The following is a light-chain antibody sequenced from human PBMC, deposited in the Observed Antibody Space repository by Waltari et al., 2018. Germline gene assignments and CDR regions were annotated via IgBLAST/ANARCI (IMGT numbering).Light chain of an antibody. J-gene: IGKJ1*01. Sequence: EVVMTQSPATLSVSPGGRATLSCRASRSISINLVWYQQRPGQAPRLLIYGASTRAIDIPARFSGSGSGTEFTLTISSLQSEDAAVYYCQQFNDWPRTFGQGTKVEVK. V-gene: IGKV3-15*01. CDR3: QQFNDWPRT. CDR2: GAS. CDR1: RSISIN.